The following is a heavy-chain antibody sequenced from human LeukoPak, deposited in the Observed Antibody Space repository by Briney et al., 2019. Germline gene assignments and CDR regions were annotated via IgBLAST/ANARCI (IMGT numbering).Heavy chain of an antibody. J-gene: IGHJ4*02. CDR3: ARQVTMVRGTSPPGY. CDR1: GYSISSGYY. Sequence: SETLSLTCTVFGYSISSGYYWGWIRQPPGKGLEWIGSIYHSGGTYYNPSLKSRVTISIDTSKNQFSLKLSSVTAADTAMYYCARQVTMVRGTSPPGYWGQGTLVTVSS. D-gene: IGHD3-10*01. CDR2: IYHSGGT. V-gene: IGHV4-38-2*02.